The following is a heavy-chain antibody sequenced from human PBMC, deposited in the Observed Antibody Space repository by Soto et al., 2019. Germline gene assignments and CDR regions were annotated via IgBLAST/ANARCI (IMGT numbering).Heavy chain of an antibody. Sequence: ASVKVSCKASGYTFTSYDINWVRQATGQGLEWMGWMNPNSGNTGYAQKFQGRVTMTRNTSISTAYMELSSLRSEDTAVYYCARLCSGGSCYGTDDAFDIWGQGTMVTVSS. CDR3: ARLCSGGSCYGTDDAFDI. D-gene: IGHD2-15*01. V-gene: IGHV1-8*01. CDR1: GYTFTSYD. J-gene: IGHJ3*02. CDR2: MNPNSGNT.